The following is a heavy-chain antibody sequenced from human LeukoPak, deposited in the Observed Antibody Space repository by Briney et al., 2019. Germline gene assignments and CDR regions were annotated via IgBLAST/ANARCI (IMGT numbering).Heavy chain of an antibody. D-gene: IGHD6-13*01. J-gene: IGHJ4*02. CDR2: INPNSGGT. V-gene: IGHV1-2*02. CDR3: ARVSSSWYNY. CDR1: GYTFTGYY. Sequence: GASVKVSCKASGYTFTGYYMHWVRQAPGQGLEWMGWINPNSGGTNYAQKFQGRVTITADKSTSTAYMELSSLRSEDTAVYYCARVSSSWYNYWGQGTLVTVSS.